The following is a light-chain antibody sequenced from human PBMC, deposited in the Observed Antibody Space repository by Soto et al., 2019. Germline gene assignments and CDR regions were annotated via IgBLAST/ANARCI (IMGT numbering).Light chain of an antibody. Sequence: QSVLTQPPSVSGAPGPRVTISCTGSSSNIGAGYDVHWYQQLPGTAPKLLIYGNSNRPSGVPDRFSGSKSGTSASLAITGLRAEDEADYYCQSYDSSLSVWVFGGGTKLTVL. CDR1: SSNIGAGYD. CDR2: GNS. CDR3: QSYDSSLSVWV. J-gene: IGLJ3*02. V-gene: IGLV1-40*01.